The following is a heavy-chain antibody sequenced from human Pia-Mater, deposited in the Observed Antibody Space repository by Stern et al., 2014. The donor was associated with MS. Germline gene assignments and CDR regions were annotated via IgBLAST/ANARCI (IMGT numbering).Heavy chain of an antibody. CDR3: ARDGDFGSNYGMDV. V-gene: IGHV1-69*14. Sequence: QDQLVQSGAELKKPGSSVKVSCKASGGTFSSYGISWVRQAPGPGLEWMGGIIPLFGTANYARRFQGRVTMTADISTSTAYMELSSLRSEDTAVYYCARDGDFGSNYGMDVWGQGTTVTVAS. D-gene: IGHD2-21*02. J-gene: IGHJ6*02. CDR1: GGTFSSYG. CDR2: IIPLFGTA.